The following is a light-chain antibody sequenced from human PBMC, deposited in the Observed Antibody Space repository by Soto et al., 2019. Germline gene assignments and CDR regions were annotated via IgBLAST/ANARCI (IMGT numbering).Light chain of an antibody. V-gene: IGKV1-5*01. J-gene: IGKJ1*01. Sequence: DIQMTQSPSTLSASVGDRVTITCRASQSISSWLAWYQQQPGKAPQLLIYDASSLESGVPSRFSGSGSGTEFTLPISSLQPDDFATYYCQQYNSYRTFGQGTKVEIK. CDR2: DAS. CDR1: QSISSW. CDR3: QQYNSYRT.